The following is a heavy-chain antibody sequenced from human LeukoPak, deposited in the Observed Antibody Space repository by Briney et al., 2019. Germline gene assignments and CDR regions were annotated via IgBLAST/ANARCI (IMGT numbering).Heavy chain of an antibody. CDR2: INHSGST. CDR1: GGSFSGYY. D-gene: IGHD5-12*01. J-gene: IGHJ3*02. CDR3: ARVGYSGYDWFIAVAGDAFDI. V-gene: IGHV4-34*01. Sequence: PSETLSLTCAVYGGSFSGYYWSWIRQPPGKGLEWIGVINHSGSTNYNPSLKSRVTISVDTSKNQLSLKLSSVTAADTAVYYCARVGYSGYDWFIAVAGDAFDIWDQGTMVTVSS.